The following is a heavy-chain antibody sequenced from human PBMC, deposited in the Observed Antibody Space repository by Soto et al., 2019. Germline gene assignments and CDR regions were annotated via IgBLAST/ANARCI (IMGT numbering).Heavy chain of an antibody. V-gene: IGHV1-24*01. Sequence: ASVKVSCKVSGYTLTELSMHWVRQAPGKGLEWMGNFDPEDGETIYAQKFQGRVTMTEDTSTDTAYMELSSLRSEDPAVYYCAAFGRGGYCRAVSCYDWGQGTMVTVSS. CDR1: GYTLTELS. CDR2: FDPEDGET. D-gene: IGHD2-15*01. CDR3: AAFGRGGYCRAVSCYD. J-gene: IGHJ4*02.